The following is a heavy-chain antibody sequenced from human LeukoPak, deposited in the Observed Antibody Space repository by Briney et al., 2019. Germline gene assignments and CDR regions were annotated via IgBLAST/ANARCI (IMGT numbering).Heavy chain of an antibody. V-gene: IGHV3-30*03. Sequence: GGSLRLSCAASGFTFSRHWMSWVRQAPGKGLEWVAVISYDGSNKYYADSVKGRFTISRDNPKNTLYLQMNSLRAEDTAVYYCAGATICWPLHDYWGQGTLVTVSS. D-gene: IGHD3-9*01. CDR2: ISYDGSNK. CDR3: AGATICWPLHDY. J-gene: IGHJ4*02. CDR1: GFTFSRHW.